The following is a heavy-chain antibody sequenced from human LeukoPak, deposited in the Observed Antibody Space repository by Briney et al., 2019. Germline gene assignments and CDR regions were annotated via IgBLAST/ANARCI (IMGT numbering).Heavy chain of an antibody. CDR1: GFTFSSYG. D-gene: IGHD4-17*01. J-gene: IGHJ5*02. CDR3: ARGARGDTVTSIVGLNWFDP. Sequence: GGSLRLSCAASGFTFSSYGMHWVRQAPGKGLEWVAVISYDGSHKYYADSVKGRFSISRDNSKNTLYLQMNSLRADDTAVYYCARGARGDTVTSIVGLNWFDPWGQGTLVTVSS. V-gene: IGHV3-30*03. CDR2: ISYDGSHK.